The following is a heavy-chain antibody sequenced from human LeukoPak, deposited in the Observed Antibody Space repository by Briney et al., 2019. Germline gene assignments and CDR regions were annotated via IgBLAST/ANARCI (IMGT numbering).Heavy chain of an antibody. CDR1: GFTFSDYY. CDR2: ISSSSTYS. J-gene: IGHJ3*02. D-gene: IGHD1-1*01. CDR3: ARKQQLEDGFDI. Sequence: PGGSLRLSCAASGFTFSDYYMTWICQAPGKGLEWVSYISSSSTYSSYADSVKGRFTISRDNTKNSVYLQMNSLRAEDTAVYYCARKQQLEDGFDIWGQGTMVTVSS. V-gene: IGHV3-11*06.